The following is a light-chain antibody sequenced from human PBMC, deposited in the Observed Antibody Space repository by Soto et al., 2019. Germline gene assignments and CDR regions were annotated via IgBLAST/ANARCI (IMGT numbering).Light chain of an antibody. CDR1: SSNIGSNT. CDR2: SNT. Sequence: QSVLTQPPSASGTPGQRVTISCSGSSSNIGSNTVNWYQQLPGTAPKLLIYSNTQRTSGVPDQFSGSKSGTSASLAISGLQSEDEADYYCAAWDDSLNGLWVFGGGTKLTVL. CDR3: AAWDDSLNGLWV. V-gene: IGLV1-44*01. J-gene: IGLJ3*02.